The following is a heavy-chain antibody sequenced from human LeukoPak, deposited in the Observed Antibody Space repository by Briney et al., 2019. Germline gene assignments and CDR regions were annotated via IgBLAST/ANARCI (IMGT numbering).Heavy chain of an antibody. CDR3: ATDRLADTVMVPYAFDI. CDR2: FDPEDSKT. D-gene: IGHD5-18*01. CDR1: GYTLTELS. J-gene: IGHJ3*02. Sequence: ASVKVSCKVSGYTLTELSIHWVRQAPGKGLEWVGGFDPEDSKTIYAEKFQGRVTMTEDTSTDTAYMGLSSLRSEDTAVYYCATDRLADTVMVPYAFDIWGQGTMVTVSS. V-gene: IGHV1-24*01.